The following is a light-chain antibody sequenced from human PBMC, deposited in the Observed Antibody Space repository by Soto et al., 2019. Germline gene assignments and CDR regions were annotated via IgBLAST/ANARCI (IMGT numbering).Light chain of an antibody. CDR2: SAS. V-gene: IGKV1-27*01. CDR1: QGISNY. J-gene: IGKJ1*01. CDR3: QKYNSAPRT. Sequence: DIQMTQSPSSLSASVGDRVTITCRASQGISNYLAWYQQEPGKVPKLLIYSASTLQSGVPSRFSGSGSGTDFTLSISSLQPEDVATYYCQKYNSAPRTFGQGTKVEIK.